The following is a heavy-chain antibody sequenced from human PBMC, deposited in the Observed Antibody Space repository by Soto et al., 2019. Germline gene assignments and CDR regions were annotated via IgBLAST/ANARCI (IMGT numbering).Heavy chain of an antibody. D-gene: IGHD2-15*01. J-gene: IGHJ5*02. CDR3: VRDNSATFPATPDDEKTDWRGWWFDP. Sequence: GGSLRLSCAASGFTFSSYAMSWVRQAPGKGLEWVSAISGSGGSTYYADSVKGRFTISRDNSKNTLYLQMNSLRAEDTAIYYCVRDNSATFPATPDDEKTDWRGWWFDPWGQGTLVTVSS. CDR1: GFTFSSYA. V-gene: IGHV3-23*01. CDR2: ISGSGGST.